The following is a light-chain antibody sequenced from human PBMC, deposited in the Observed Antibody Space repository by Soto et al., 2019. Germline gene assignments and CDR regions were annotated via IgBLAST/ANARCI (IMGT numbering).Light chain of an antibody. V-gene: IGKV1-33*01. CDR3: QQFDTLIT. CDR1: QDISFF. J-gene: IGKJ5*01. CDR2: DAS. Sequence: DIQMTPSPSSLSASVGDRVTITCQASQDISFFLNWYQQKPGKAPKLLIYDASILQAGVPSRFSGGGSGTDFTFTISSLHPEDVATYYCQQFDTLITFGQGTRLEI.